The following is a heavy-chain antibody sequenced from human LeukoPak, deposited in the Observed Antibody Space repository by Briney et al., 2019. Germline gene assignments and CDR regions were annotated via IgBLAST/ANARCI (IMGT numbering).Heavy chain of an antibody. V-gene: IGHV3-7*01. CDR1: GSTFSSYW. D-gene: IGHD2/OR15-2a*01. J-gene: IGHJ3*02. CDR2: IKQDGSEK. Sequence: PGGSLRLSCAASGSTFSSYWMSWVRQAPGKGLEWVANIKQDGSEKYYVDSVKGRFTISRDNAKNSLYLQMNSLRAEDTAVYYCAREGNTEEACDIWGQGTMVTVSS. CDR3: AREGNTEEACDI.